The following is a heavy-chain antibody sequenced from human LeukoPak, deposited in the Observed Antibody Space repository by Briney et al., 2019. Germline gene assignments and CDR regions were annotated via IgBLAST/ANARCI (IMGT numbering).Heavy chain of an antibody. CDR1: GDSMSSYY. CDR2: IYSSGTT. V-gene: IGHV4-4*07. J-gene: IGHJ6*03. D-gene: IGHD6-19*01. CDR3: AREGYKKWRVDYYMDV. Sequence: SETLSLTCSVSGDSMSSYYWSWIRQPAGKGLEWIGRIYSSGTTNYNPSLKSRVTMSVDMSKNQFSLKLSSVTAADTAVYFCAREGYKKWRVDYYMDVWGKGTTVTVSS.